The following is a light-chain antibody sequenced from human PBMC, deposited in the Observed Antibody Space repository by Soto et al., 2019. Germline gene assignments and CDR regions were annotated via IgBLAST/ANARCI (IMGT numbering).Light chain of an antibody. CDR2: GAS. V-gene: IGKV3-15*01. CDR1: QSVSSN. J-gene: IGKJ4*01. CDR3: QQYNNWPLLT. Sequence: VVFTQSPATLSLSPLEISTLSCRASQSVSSNLAWYQQKPGQAPRLLIYGASTRATGIPARFSGSGSGTEFTLTISSLQSEDFAVYYCQQYNNWPLLTFGGGTKVDIK.